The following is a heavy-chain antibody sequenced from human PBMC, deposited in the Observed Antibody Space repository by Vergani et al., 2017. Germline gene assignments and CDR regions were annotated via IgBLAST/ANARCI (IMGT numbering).Heavy chain of an antibody. D-gene: IGHD6-19*01. CDR1: GFTFSSYG. CDR2: ISYDGSNK. Sequence: QVQLVESGGGVVQPGRSLRLSCAASGFTFSSYGMHWVRQAPGKGLEWVAVISYDGSNKYYADSVKGRFTISRDNSKNTLYLQMNSLRAEDTAVYYCARQHGAVAYHDAFDIWGQGTMVTVSS. V-gene: IGHV3-30*03. CDR3: ARQHGAVAYHDAFDI. J-gene: IGHJ3*02.